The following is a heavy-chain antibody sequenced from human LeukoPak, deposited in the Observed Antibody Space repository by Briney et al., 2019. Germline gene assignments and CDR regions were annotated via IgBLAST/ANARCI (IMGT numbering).Heavy chain of an antibody. D-gene: IGHD4-17*01. Sequence: SESLSLTCTVYGGSISSGRYSGRWIRQPSEKGPEWIGRIYTSGSTNYNPSLKSRVTISVDTSKNQFSQKLSSVTAADTAVYYCARAGYYSDPFDYWGQGTLVSVP. CDR1: GGSISSGRYS. J-gene: IGHJ4*02. CDR2: IYTSGST. V-gene: IGHV4-61*02. CDR3: ARAGYYSDPFDY.